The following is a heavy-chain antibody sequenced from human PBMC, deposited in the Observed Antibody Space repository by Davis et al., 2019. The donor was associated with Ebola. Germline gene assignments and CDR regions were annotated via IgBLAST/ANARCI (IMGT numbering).Heavy chain of an antibody. Sequence: PGGSLRLSCTDSVITFSSYAMTWARQAPGKGLEWVSAISNSGGSTYYAGSVKGRFTISRDNSKKTLYLQMNSLRAEDTAVYYCAKSGLSFGVVKYHYGMDVWGKGTTVTVSS. CDR3: AKSGLSFGVVKYHYGMDV. D-gene: IGHD3-3*01. CDR1: VITFSSYA. J-gene: IGHJ6*04. CDR2: ISNSGGST. V-gene: IGHV3-23*01.